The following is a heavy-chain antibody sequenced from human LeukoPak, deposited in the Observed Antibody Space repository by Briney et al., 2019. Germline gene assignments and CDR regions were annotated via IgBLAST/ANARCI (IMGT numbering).Heavy chain of an antibody. CDR2: INPNSGGT. Sequence: ASVNVSCKASGYTFTGDDMHWVRQAPGQGLEWSGWINPNSGGTNYAQKFQGRVTMTRDTSISTAYMELSRLRSDDTAVYYCARGRQWLVRVYFDYWGQGTLVTVSS. J-gene: IGHJ4*02. CDR3: ARGRQWLVRVYFDY. D-gene: IGHD6-19*01. V-gene: IGHV1-2*02. CDR1: GYTFTGDD.